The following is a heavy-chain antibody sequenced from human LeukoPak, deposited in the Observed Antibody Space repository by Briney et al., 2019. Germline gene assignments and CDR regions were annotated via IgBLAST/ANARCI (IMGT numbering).Heavy chain of an antibody. CDR1: GGSISNYY. CDR3: ARGPRYSYFDY. CDR2: IYYSGST. Sequence: SETLSLTCTVSGGSISNYYWSWIRQPPGKGLERIGYIYYSGSTNYNPSLKSRVTISVDTSKNQFSLKLSSVTAADTAVYYCARGPRYSYFDYWGQGTLVTVSS. V-gene: IGHV4-59*01. D-gene: IGHD1-14*01. J-gene: IGHJ4*02.